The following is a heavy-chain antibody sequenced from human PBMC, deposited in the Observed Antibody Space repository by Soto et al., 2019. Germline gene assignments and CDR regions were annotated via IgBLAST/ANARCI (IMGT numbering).Heavy chain of an antibody. V-gene: IGHV1-69*13. D-gene: IGHD3-22*01. CDR3: ARRFLRYYDSSGYYPFDY. J-gene: IGHJ4*02. CDR1: GGTFSSYA. CDR2: IIPIFGTA. Sequence: SVKVSCKASGGTFSSYAISWVRQAPGQGLEWMGGIIPIFGTANYAQKFQGRVTITADESTSTAYMELSSLRSEDTAVYYCARRFLRYYDSSGYYPFDYGGQGTLVTVSS.